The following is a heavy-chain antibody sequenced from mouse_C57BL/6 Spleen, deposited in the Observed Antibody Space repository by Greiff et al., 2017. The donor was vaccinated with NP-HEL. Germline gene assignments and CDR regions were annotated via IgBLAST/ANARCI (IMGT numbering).Heavy chain of an antibody. Sequence: VQLQQPGAELVMPGASVKLSCKASGYTFTSYWMHWVKQRPGQGLEWIGEIDPSDSYTNYNQKFKGKSTLTVDKSSSTAYMQLSSLTSEDSAVYYCARNRNYGSYWYFDVWGTGTTVTVSS. D-gene: IGHD1-2*01. CDR1: GYTFTSYW. J-gene: IGHJ1*03. CDR2: IDPSDSYT. V-gene: IGHV1-69*01. CDR3: ARNRNYGSYWYFDV.